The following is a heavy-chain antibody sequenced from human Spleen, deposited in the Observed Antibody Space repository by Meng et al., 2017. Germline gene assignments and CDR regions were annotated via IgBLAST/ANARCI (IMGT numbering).Heavy chain of an antibody. V-gene: IGHV3-7*01. Sequence: GESLKISCAASGFSFSTSSMSWVRQAPGKGLEWVANINEDGSAKYYVDSVEGRFTISRDNVRNSLYLQMNSLRAEDTAVYYCASSTSCYCFDFWGQGTLVTVSS. CDR1: GFSFSTSS. CDR2: INEDGSAK. CDR3: ASSTSCYCFDF. J-gene: IGHJ4*02. D-gene: IGHD2-2*01.